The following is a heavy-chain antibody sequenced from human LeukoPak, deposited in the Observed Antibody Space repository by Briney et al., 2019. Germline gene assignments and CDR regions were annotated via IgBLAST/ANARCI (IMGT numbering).Heavy chain of an antibody. Sequence: SETLSLTCAVYGGSFSGYYWSWIRQPPGKGLEWIGEINHSGSTNYNPSLKSRVTISVDTSKNQFSLKLSSATAADTAVYYCASVVPVDAIENLDVWGQGTTVTVSS. D-gene: IGHD2-2*01. J-gene: IGHJ6*02. CDR1: GGSFSGYY. CDR3: ASVVPVDAIENLDV. V-gene: IGHV4-34*01. CDR2: INHSGST.